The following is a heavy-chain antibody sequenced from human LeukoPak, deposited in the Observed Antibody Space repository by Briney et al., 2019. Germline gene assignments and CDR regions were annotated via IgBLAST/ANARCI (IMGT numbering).Heavy chain of an antibody. D-gene: IGHD6-19*01. Sequence: GGSPRLSCAASGFTFSSYSMNWVRQAPGKGLEWVSSISSSSSYIYYADSVKGRFTISRDNAKNSLYLQMNSLRAEDTAVYYCARVNAYSSGWFATYYYYYYMDVWGKGTTVTVSS. J-gene: IGHJ6*03. CDR3: ARVNAYSSGWFATYYYYYYMDV. V-gene: IGHV3-21*01. CDR1: GFTFSSYS. CDR2: ISSSSSYI.